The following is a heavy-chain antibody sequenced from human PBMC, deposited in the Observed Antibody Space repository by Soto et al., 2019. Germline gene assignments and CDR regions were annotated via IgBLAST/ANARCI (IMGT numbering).Heavy chain of an antibody. D-gene: IGHD4-17*01. Sequence: SVKVSCKASGFTFTSSAMQWVRQARGQRLEWIGWIVVGSGNTNYAQKFQERVTITRDMSTSTAYMELSSLRSEDTAVYYCAATTERYYYYYGMDVWGQGTTVTVSS. J-gene: IGHJ6*02. CDR2: IVVGSGNT. CDR3: AATTERYYYYYGMDV. V-gene: IGHV1-58*02. CDR1: GFTFTSSA.